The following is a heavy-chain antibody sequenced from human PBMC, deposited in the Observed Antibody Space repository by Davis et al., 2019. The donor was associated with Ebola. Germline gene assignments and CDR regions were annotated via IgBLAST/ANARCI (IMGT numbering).Heavy chain of an antibody. D-gene: IGHD6-6*01. V-gene: IGHV3-11*01. J-gene: IGHJ6*04. CDR1: AFTFSDYY. CDR2: ISGSGGTI. CDR3: AREYSSSSVYYYYGMDV. Sequence: PGGSLRLSCAASAFTFSDYYMSWIRQAPGKGLEWVSYISGSGGTIYYADPVKGRFTISRDNARNSLYLQMNSLRAEDTAMYYCAREYSSSSVYYYYGMDVWGKGTTVTVSS.